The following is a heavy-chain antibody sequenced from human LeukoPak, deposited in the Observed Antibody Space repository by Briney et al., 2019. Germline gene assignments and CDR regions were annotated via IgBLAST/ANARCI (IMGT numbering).Heavy chain of an antibody. J-gene: IGHJ4*02. V-gene: IGHV3-23*01. Sequence: GASLRLSCAASGFTFSSYAMSWVRQAPGKGLEWVSAISGSGGSTYYADSVKGRFTISRDNSKNTLYLQMNSLRAEDTAVYYCAKDLGIAAKFGGYFDYWGQGTLVTVSS. CDR2: ISGSGGST. D-gene: IGHD2-21*01. CDR3: AKDLGIAAKFGGYFDY. CDR1: GFTFSSYA.